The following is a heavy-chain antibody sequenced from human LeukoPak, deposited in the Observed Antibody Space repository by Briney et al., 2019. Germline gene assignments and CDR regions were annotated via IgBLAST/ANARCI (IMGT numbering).Heavy chain of an antibody. V-gene: IGHV3-74*01. CDR3: ARDGIAAAVEFDY. D-gene: IGHD6-13*01. Sequence: GGSLRLSCAASGFTFSSYWMHWVRQAPGKGLVWVSRVNSDGSSTSYADSVKGRFTISRDNAKNTLYLQMNSLRAEDTAVYYCARDGIAAAVEFDYWGQGTLVTVSS. CDR2: VNSDGSST. J-gene: IGHJ4*02. CDR1: GFTFSSYW.